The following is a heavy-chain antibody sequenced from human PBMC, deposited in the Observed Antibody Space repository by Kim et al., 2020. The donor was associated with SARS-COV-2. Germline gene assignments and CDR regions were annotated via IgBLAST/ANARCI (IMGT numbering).Heavy chain of an antibody. D-gene: IGHD3-9*01. V-gene: IGHV4-39*01. CDR2: ILSAGNT. J-gene: IGHJ5*02. CDR1: GGSISNNAYY. CDR3: ARRTGATGAFDP. Sequence: SETLSLTCTVSGGSISNNAYYWGWVRQPPGKGLEWIGSILSAGNTFYSPSLKSRVTISLDTSRNQLFLNLSAVTAADTAVYYCARRTGATGAFDPWGQGTLVTVSS.